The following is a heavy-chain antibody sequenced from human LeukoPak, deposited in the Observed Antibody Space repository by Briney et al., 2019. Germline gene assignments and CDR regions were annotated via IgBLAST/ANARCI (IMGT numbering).Heavy chain of an antibody. CDR1: GFTFSSYG. CDR2: IRYDGSNK. J-gene: IGHJ4*02. V-gene: IGHV3-30*02. D-gene: IGHD6-19*01. CDR3: AKDGSGWFKGYVY. Sequence: GGSLRLSCAASGFTFSSYGMHWVRQAPGKGLEWVAFIRYDGSNKYYADSVKGRFTISRDNSKNTLYLQMNSLRAEDTAVYYCAKDGSGWFKGYVYWGQGTLVTVSS.